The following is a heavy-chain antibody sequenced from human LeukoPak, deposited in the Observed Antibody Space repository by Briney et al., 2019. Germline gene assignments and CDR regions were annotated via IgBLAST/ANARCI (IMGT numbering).Heavy chain of an antibody. J-gene: IGHJ3*02. D-gene: IGHD6-19*01. V-gene: IGHV3-7*03. CDR3: ARTQWLDDDAFDI. CDR1: GFAFSNYF. CDR2: IKQDGSEK. Sequence: GGSLRLSCVASGFAFSNYFMSWVSRAPGKGLEWVANIKQDGSEKYYVDSVKGRFTISRDNAKNSLYLQMNSLRAEDTAVYYCARTQWLDDDAFDIWGQGTMVTVSS.